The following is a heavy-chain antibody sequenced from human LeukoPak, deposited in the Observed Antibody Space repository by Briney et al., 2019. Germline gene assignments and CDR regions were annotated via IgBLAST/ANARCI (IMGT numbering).Heavy chain of an antibody. CDR1: GGSFSGYY. Sequence: SETLSLTCTVYGGSFSGYYWSWIRQLPGKGLEWIGEINHSGSTNYNPSLESRVTIEVDTSKHQSSLKLTSVTAANTALYDCARREPATFSDWGQGTLVTVPS. V-gene: IGHV4-34*01. CDR3: ARREPATFSD. J-gene: IGHJ4*02. CDR2: INHSGST. D-gene: IGHD2-15*01.